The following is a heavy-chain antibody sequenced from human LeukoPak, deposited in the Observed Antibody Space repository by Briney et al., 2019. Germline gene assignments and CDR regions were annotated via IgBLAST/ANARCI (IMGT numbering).Heavy chain of an antibody. V-gene: IGHV3-23*01. CDR2: ISGSGGST. CDR1: GFTFSSYA. J-gene: IGHJ4*02. CDR3: VKGGLRSSYSFED. D-gene: IGHD3-10*01. Sequence: TGGSLRLSCAASGFTFSSYAMSWVRQAPGKGLEWVSAISGSGGSTYYADSVKGRFTISRDSSKNTAFLQMYSLRAEDTALYYCVKGGLRSSYSFEDWGQGTLVSVSS.